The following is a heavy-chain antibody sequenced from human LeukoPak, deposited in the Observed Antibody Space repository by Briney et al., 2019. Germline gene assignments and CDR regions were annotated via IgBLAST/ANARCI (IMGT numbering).Heavy chain of an antibody. J-gene: IGHJ4*02. V-gene: IGHV3-30*04. Sequence: GRSLRLSCAASGFTFSSYAMHWVRQAPGKGLEWVAVISYDGSNKYYADSVKGRFTISRDNSENTLYLQMNSLRAEDTAVYYCARALSVRGVGLYWGQGTLVTVSS. CDR1: GFTFSSYA. CDR2: ISYDGSNK. D-gene: IGHD3-10*02. CDR3: ARALSVRGVGLY.